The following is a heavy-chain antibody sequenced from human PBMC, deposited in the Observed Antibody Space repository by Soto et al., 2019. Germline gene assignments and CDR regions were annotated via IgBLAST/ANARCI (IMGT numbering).Heavy chain of an antibody. CDR1: GGSFSGYY. CDR3: ARLKDSGRTVYYYYYGMDV. V-gene: IGHV4-34*01. J-gene: IGHJ6*02. D-gene: IGHD1-26*01. Sequence: PSETLSLTCAAYGGSFSGYYWSWIRQPPGKGLEWIGEINHSGSTNYNPSLKSRVTISVDTSKNQFSLKLSSVTAADTAVYYCARLKDSGRTVYYYYYGMDVWGQGTTVTVS. CDR2: INHSGST.